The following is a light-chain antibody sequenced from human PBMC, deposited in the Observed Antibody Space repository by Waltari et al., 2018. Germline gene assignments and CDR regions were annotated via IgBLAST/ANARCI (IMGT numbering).Light chain of an antibody. V-gene: IGLV4-69*01. CDR2: VNSDCSH. J-gene: IGLJ3*02. Sequence: QLVLTQSPSASASLGASVKLTCTLSSGHSTNVIAWLQKRPERGPRYLMKVNSDCSHTKGDEIPDRFSGSSSGAEHYLTISSLQSEDEADYYCQTGGHGTWVFGGGTKLTVL. CDR1: SGHSTNV. CDR3: QTGGHGTWV.